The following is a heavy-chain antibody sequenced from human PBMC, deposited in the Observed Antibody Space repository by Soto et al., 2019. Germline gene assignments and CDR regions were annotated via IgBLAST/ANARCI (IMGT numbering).Heavy chain of an antibody. J-gene: IGHJ5*02. CDR1: GFSVSSNY. CDR2: VSDVERA. Sequence: EVRLVESGGGLIQPGGSLRLSCVVSGFSVSSNYMSWVRQAPGKGLEWVTVVSDVERANYADSVKGRFTVSRDISKGTVFLQMNSLRAEDTAVYYCARPHSAAFAWAAESWGQGTLVIVSS. CDR3: ARPHSAAFAWAAES. V-gene: IGHV3-53*01. D-gene: IGHD1-26*01.